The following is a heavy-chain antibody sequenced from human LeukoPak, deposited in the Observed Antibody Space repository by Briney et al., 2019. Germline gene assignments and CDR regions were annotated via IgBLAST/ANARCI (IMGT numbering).Heavy chain of an antibody. V-gene: IGHV1-18*01. CDR3: ARAAGYYYYYYMDV. Sequence: ASVKVSCKASGYTFTSYGISWVRQAPGQGLEWIGWISAYNGNTNYAQKLQGRVTMTTDTSTSTAYMELRSLRSDDTAVYYCARAAGYYYYYYMDVWGKGTTVTVSS. CDR2: ISAYNGNT. J-gene: IGHJ6*03. CDR1: GYTFTSYG.